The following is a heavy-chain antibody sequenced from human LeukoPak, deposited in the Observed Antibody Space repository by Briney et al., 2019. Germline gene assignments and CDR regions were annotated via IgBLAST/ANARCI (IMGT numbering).Heavy chain of an antibody. Sequence: ASVKVSCKASGYTFTSYGISWVRQAPGQGVEWMGWISAYNGNTNYAQKLQGGVTMTTDTSTSTAYMELRSLRSDDTAVYYCARDLRAYGGNSLIVFSPKGPGRTFDYWGQGTLVTVSS. J-gene: IGHJ4*02. CDR2: ISAYNGNT. D-gene: IGHD4-23*01. V-gene: IGHV1-18*01. CDR1: GYTFTSYG. CDR3: ARDLRAYGGNSLIVFSPKGPGRTFDY.